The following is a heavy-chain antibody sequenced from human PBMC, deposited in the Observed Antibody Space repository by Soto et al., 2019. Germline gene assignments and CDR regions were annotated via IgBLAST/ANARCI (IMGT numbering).Heavy chain of an antibody. Sequence: VGSLRLSGAASGFTFSSYAMSWVRQAPGKGLEWVSAISGSGGSTYYADSVKGRFTISRDNSKNTLYLQMNSLRAEDTAVYYCAKMPAGINWFDPWGQGTLVTVSS. CDR1: GFTFSSYA. CDR3: AKMPAGINWFDP. V-gene: IGHV3-23*01. J-gene: IGHJ5*02. CDR2: ISGSGGST. D-gene: IGHD2-2*01.